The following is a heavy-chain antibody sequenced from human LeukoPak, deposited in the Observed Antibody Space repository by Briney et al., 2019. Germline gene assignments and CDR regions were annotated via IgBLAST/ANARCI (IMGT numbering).Heavy chain of an antibody. Sequence: GGSLRLSCAVSGFSVSGYWMTWVRQAPGKGLEWVANIKQDGSEKYYVDSVKGRFTISRDNAKNSLYLQMNSLRAEDTAVYYCARSLGYCSSTSCYPPTYWGQGTLVTVSS. CDR2: IKQDGSEK. D-gene: IGHD2-2*01. V-gene: IGHV3-7*01. CDR3: ARSLGYCSSTSCYPPTY. CDR1: GFSVSGYW. J-gene: IGHJ4*02.